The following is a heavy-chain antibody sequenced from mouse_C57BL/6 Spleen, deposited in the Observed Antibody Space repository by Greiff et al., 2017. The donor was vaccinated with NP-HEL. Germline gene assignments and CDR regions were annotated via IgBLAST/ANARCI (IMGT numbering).Heavy chain of an antibody. CDR3: AREYYGCSSWFAY. CDR1: GYAFSSSW. J-gene: IGHJ3*01. Sequence: VQLQQSGPELVKPGASVKISCKASGYAFSSSWMNWVKQRPGKGLEWIGRIYPGDGDTNYNGKFKGKATLTSDKSSSTAYMQLSSLTSEESAVFFCAREYYGCSSWFAYWGPGTLVTVSA. CDR2: IYPGDGDT. V-gene: IGHV1-82*01. D-gene: IGHD1-1*01.